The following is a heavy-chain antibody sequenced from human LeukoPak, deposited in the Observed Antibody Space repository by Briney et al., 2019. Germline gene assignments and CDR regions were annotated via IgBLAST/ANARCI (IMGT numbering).Heavy chain of an antibody. CDR1: GFTFSNYW. CDR2: IQQDGREK. D-gene: IGHD5-18*01. Sequence: SGGSLRLSCVVSGFTFSNYWVTWVRQAPGKGLEWVANIQQDGREKYYVDSVKGRFTIFRDNAKNSVFLQMNTLRAEDTAVYYCARFGYSHGYGWGGGYYYYYMDVWGKGTTVTVSS. V-gene: IGHV3-7*01. CDR3: ARFGYSHGYGWGGGYYYYYMDV. J-gene: IGHJ6*03.